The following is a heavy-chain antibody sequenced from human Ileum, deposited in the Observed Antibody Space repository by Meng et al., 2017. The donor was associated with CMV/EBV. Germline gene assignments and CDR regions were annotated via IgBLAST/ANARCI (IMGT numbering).Heavy chain of an antibody. V-gene: IGHV3-21*01. CDR1: GFTFSNYG. D-gene: IGHD4-17*01. Sequence: GESLKISCIVSGFTFSNYGFHWVRQAPGKGLEWVSSISSSSSYIYYADSVKGRFTISRDNAKNSLYLQMNSLGAEDTAVYYCARDYGDYEKFYYYGMDVWGQGTTVTVSS. CDR3: ARDYGDYEKFYYYGMDV. CDR2: ISSSSSYI. J-gene: IGHJ6*02.